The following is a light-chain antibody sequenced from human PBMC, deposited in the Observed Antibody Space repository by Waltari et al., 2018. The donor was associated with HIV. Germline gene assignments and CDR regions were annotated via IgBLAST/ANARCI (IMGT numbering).Light chain of an antibody. Sequence: QSALTQPASVSGSPGQSITISCTGTISDIGSYNLVSWYQQYPGRAPKLIIYEVTKRPSGVSDRFSGSKSGNRASLTVAGLKAEDEADYYCCSYAGGRVFVLFGGGTRLTV. V-gene: IGLV2-23*02. CDR3: CSYAGGRVFVL. CDR2: EVT. CDR1: ISDIGSYNL. J-gene: IGLJ2*01.